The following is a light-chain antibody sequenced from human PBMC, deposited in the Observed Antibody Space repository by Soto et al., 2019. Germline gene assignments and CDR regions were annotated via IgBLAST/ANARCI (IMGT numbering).Light chain of an antibody. CDR3: QQRSNWPPIT. J-gene: IGKJ5*01. CDR2: DIS. V-gene: IGKV3-11*01. CDR1: QSVSSY. Sequence: MGLPQARATLTLSPGARATLSFMASQSVSSYLAWYQQKPGQAPSLLIYDISARATGIPTRFSGSGSGTEFTLTIMSLEPADFAVYYCQQRSNWPPITVGQGTRLEIK.